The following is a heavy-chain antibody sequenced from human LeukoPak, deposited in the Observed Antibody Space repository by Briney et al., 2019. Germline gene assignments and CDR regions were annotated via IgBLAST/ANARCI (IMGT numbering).Heavy chain of an antibody. D-gene: IGHD2-15*01. CDR3: AREDGWSGYFDY. J-gene: IGHJ4*02. CDR1: GFTFSSYW. Sequence: GGSLRLSCAASGFTFSSYWMHWVRQAPGKGLEWVSRINSDGSSTSYADSVKGRFTISRDNAKNTLYLQMNSLRAEDTAVYYCAREDGWSGYFDYWGQGTLVTVSS. V-gene: IGHV3-74*01. CDR2: INSDGSST.